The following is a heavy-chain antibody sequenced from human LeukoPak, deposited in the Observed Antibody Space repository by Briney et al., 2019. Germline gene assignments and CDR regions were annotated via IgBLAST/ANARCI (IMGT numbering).Heavy chain of an antibody. CDR2: INHSGST. J-gene: IGHJ6*03. Sequence: SETLSLTCAVYGGSFSGYYWSWIRQPPGKGLEWIGEINHSGSTNYNPSLKSRVTISVDTSKNQFSLKLSSVTAADTVVYYCARGIGYGDYLGYYYYYMDVWGKGTTVTVSS. D-gene: IGHD4-17*01. CDR1: GGSFSGYY. CDR3: ARGIGYGDYLGYYYYYMDV. V-gene: IGHV4-34*01.